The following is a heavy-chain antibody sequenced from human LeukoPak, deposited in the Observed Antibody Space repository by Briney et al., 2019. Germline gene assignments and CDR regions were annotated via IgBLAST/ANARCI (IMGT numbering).Heavy chain of an antibody. V-gene: IGHV3-30*03. CDR2: ISFDGSNK. J-gene: IGHJ4*02. D-gene: IGHD6-19*01. Sequence: GGSLRLSCAASGFTFSNFAMHWVRHAPGKGRQGVAVISFDGSNKYYADSVKGRFSISRDNSKDTLHLQMSSLRDEDTAVYFCAGVSESGWYYFDYWGQGTLVTVSS. CDR1: GFTFSNFA. CDR3: AGVSESGWYYFDY.